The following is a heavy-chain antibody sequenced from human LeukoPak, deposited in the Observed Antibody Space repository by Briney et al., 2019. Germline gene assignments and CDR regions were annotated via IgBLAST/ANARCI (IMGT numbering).Heavy chain of an antibody. D-gene: IGHD6-19*01. CDR2: ISGSGGST. J-gene: IGHJ4*02. V-gene: IGHV3-23*01. CDR1: GFTFSTYA. CDR3: AKVPRGSGWSHFDY. Sequence: GGSLRLSCAASGFTFSTYAMSWVRQAPGKGLEWVSAISGSGGSTYYADSVKGRFTISRDNSKNTLYLQMNSLRAEDTAVYYCAKVPRGSGWSHFDYWGQGTLVTVSS.